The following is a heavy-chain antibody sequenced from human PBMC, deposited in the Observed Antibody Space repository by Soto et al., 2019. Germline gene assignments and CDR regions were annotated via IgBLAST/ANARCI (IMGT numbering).Heavy chain of an antibody. CDR1: GGSVSSNY. CDR2: TYTSGTT. Sequence: QVQLQESGPGLVKPSETLSLTCTVSGGSVSSNYWSWIRQSAGEGLEWIGRTYTSGTTDYNPSLRGRVTISVDTSKNQFSLKLSSVTAADTAVYYCARGRGNYYYYGMDVWGQGTTVTVSS. J-gene: IGHJ6*02. V-gene: IGHV4-4*07. CDR3: ARGRGNYYYYGMDV. D-gene: IGHD3-10*01.